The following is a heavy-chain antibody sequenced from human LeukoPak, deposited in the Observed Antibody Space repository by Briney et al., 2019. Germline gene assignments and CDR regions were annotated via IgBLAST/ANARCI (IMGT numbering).Heavy chain of an antibody. CDR3: ARDLDWFDP. J-gene: IGHJ5*02. V-gene: IGHV4-31*03. CDR2: IYYSGST. CDR1: GVSVSSGGYY. Sequence: SETLSLTCTVSGVSVSSGGYYWSWIRQHPGKGLEWIGYIYYSGSTYYDPSLKSRVTISVDTSKNQFSLKLSSVTAADTAVYYCARDLDWFDPWGQGTLVTVSS.